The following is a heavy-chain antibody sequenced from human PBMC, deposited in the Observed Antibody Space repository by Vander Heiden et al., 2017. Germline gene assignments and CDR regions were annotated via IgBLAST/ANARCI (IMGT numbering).Heavy chain of an antibody. V-gene: IGHV4-31*03. D-gene: IGHD3-10*01. Sequence: QVQLQESGPGLVKPSQTLSLTCTVPGGSISSGGYYCGWIRQHPGKGLEWIGYIYYSGSTYYNPSLKSRVTISVDTSKNQFSLKLSSVTAADTAVYYCAVFFGLSGPHAFDIWGQGTMVTVSS. CDR2: IYYSGST. J-gene: IGHJ3*02. CDR3: AVFFGLSGPHAFDI. CDR1: GGSISSGGYY.